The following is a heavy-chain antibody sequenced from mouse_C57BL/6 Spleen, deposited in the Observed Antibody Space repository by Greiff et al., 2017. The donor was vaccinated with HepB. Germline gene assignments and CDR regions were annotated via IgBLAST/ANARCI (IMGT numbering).Heavy chain of an antibody. CDR1: GFTFSSYA. CDR3: ARSLLYYDYDAGYFDV. V-gene: IGHV5-4*01. Sequence: EVQRVESGGGLVKPGGSLKLSCAASGFTFSSYAMSWVRQTPEKRLEWVATISDGGSYTYYPDNVKGRFTISRDNAKNNLYLQMSHLKSEDTAMYYCARSLLYYDYDAGYFDVWGTGTTVTVSS. D-gene: IGHD2-4*01. CDR2: ISDGGSYT. J-gene: IGHJ1*03.